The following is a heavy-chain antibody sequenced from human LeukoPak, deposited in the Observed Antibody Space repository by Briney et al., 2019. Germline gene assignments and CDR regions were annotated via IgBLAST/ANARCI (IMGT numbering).Heavy chain of an antibody. CDR1: GYTFTDYY. D-gene: IGHD4-17*01. Sequence: ASVKVSCKASGYTFTDYYMHWVRQAPGQGLEWMGWINPNSGGTNYAQKFQGRVTMTRDTSISTAYMEPSSLRSDDTAVYYCARDRGVNTDLDYWGQGTLVTVSS. J-gene: IGHJ4*02. CDR3: ARDRGVNTDLDY. V-gene: IGHV1-2*02. CDR2: INPNSGGT.